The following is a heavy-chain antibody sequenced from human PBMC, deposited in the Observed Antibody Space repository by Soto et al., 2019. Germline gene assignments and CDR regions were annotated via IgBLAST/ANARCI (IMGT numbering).Heavy chain of an antibody. CDR1: GGNFASYA. CDR2: IIPIFGTA. V-gene: IGHV1-69*06. CDR3: ARSEGGYFYGMDV. D-gene: IGHD3-9*01. J-gene: IGHJ6*02. Sequence: QVQLVQSGAEVKKPGSSVKVSCEASGGNFASYAIFWVRQAPGQGLEWMGGIIPIFGTATYAQKFQGRVTIKAVKPTNTAYMEMNSLRFEDTAVYYCARSEGGYFYGMDVWGQGTTVTVSS.